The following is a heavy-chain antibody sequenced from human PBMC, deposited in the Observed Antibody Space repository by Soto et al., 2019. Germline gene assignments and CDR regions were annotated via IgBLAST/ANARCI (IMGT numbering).Heavy chain of an antibody. J-gene: IGHJ4*02. V-gene: IGHV3-30-3*01. CDR1: GFTFSSYA. CDR3: ASGSSGSYDY. D-gene: IGHD3-10*01. CDR2: ISYDGSNK. Sequence: QVQLVESGGGVVQPGRSLRLSCAASGFTFSSYAMHWVRQAPGKGLEWVAVISYDGSNKYYADSVKGRFTISRDNSKNTLYLQMNSLRAEDTAVYDCASGSSGSYDYWGQGTLVTVSS.